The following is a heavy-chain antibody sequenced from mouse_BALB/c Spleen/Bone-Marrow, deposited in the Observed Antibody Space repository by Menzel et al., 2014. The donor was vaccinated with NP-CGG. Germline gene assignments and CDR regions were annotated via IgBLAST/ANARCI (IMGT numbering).Heavy chain of an antibody. Sequence: QVQLQQSGPELVRPGASVKMSCKASGYTFTSYWMHWVKQRPGQGLEWIGMIDPSNSETRVNQKFKDKATLNVDKSSNTAYMQLSSLTSEDSAVYCCARNYRYPRPYAMDYWGQGTSVTVSS. V-gene: IGHV1S127*01. J-gene: IGHJ4*01. D-gene: IGHD2-14*01. CDR3: ARNYRYPRPYAMDY. CDR1: GYTFTSYW. CDR2: IDPSNSET.